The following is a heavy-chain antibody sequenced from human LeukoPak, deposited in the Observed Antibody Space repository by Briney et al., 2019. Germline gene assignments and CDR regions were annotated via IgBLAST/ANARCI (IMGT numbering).Heavy chain of an antibody. D-gene: IGHD3-10*01. CDR1: GFNFRNYG. Sequence: PGGSLRLSCVASGFNFRNYGMNWVRQAPGKGLEWVAAVSDDGDKTYYGDSVKGRFTVSRDNSKNTLYLQMNSLRAEDTAVYYCAKPAVLLWFGDYSGRFDYWGQGTLVTVSS. CDR3: AKPAVLLWFGDYSGRFDY. CDR2: VSDDGDKT. J-gene: IGHJ4*02. V-gene: IGHV3-23*01.